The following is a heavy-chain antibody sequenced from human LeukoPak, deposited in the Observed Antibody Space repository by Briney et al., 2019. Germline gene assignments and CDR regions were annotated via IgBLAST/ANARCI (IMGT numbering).Heavy chain of an antibody. CDR3: AKHHYSGSSGYFFFDY. CDR2: IPYDGSDK. D-gene: IGHD3-22*01. CDR1: GFAFSNFD. J-gene: IGHJ4*02. V-gene: IGHV3-30*02. Sequence: GGSLRLSCAASGFAFSNFDLHWVRQAPGKGLEWVAFIPYDGSDKYYADSVKGRFTISRDNSKNTLYLQVNSLRAEDTAVYYCAKHHYSGSSGYFFFDYWGQGTLVTVSS.